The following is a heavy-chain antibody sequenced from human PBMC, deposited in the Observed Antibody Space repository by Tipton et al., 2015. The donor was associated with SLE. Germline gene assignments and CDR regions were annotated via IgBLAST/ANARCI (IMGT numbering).Heavy chain of an antibody. CDR3: ARVNWGPAY. D-gene: IGHD7-27*01. Sequence: VQLVQSGGGLVQPGGSLRLSCAASGFTFTSYWMTWVRQAPGKGLEWVANIKQDGSEKYYVDSVKGRFTISRDNAKNSLYLQVNSLRAEDTAVYYCARVNWGPAYWGQGTLVTVSS. J-gene: IGHJ4*02. V-gene: IGHV3-7*01. CDR2: IKQDGSEK. CDR1: GFTFTSYW.